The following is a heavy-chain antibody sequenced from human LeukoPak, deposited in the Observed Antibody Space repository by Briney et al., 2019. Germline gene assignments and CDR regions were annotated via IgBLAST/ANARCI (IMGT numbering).Heavy chain of an antibody. CDR2: IRPYNGDT. V-gene: IGHV1-18*01. D-gene: IGHD3-10*01. CDR3: ARGGSLYLDY. CDR1: GFIFTSYG. Sequence: ASVKVSCKASGFIFTSYGISWVRPAPGQGLEWMGWIRPYNGDTTYAQKFQGRVTMTPDTSTSTAYMELRSLRSDDTAVYYCARGGSLYLDYWGQGTLVTVSS. J-gene: IGHJ4*02.